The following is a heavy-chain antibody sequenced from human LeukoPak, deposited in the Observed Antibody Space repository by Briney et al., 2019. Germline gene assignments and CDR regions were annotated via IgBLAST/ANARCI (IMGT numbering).Heavy chain of an antibody. CDR3: ARTLPKYSSGFNPYYFDY. D-gene: IGHD6-19*01. Sequence: GGSLRLSCAASGFTFSSYSMNWVRQAPGKGLEWGSSISSSSSYIYYADSVKGRFTISRDNAKNSLYLQMNSLRAEDTAVYYCARTLPKYSSGFNPYYFDYWGQGTLVTVSS. CDR1: GFTFSSYS. J-gene: IGHJ4*02. CDR2: ISSSSSYI. V-gene: IGHV3-21*01.